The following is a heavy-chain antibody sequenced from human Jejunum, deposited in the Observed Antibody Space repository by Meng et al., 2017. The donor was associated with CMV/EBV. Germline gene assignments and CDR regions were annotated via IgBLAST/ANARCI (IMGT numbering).Heavy chain of an antibody. V-gene: IGHV2-5*02. J-gene: IGHJ4*02. CDR2: IYWDENK. CDR1: GFASSTSGVG. Sequence: WKQAGPTLRQPTETLALTCTASGFASSTSGVGVGWIRQPPGKALEWLAHIYWDENKRYSTSLRSRLSIMKDTSKSQVVLTMTNMDPVDTATYYCARRYGDYVRYFDSWGQGILVTVSS. D-gene: IGHD4-17*01. CDR3: ARRYGDYVRYFDS.